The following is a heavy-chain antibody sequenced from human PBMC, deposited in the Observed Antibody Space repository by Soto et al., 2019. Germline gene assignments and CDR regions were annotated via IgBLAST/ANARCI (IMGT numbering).Heavy chain of an antibody. CDR1: GGSVSNYY. Sequence: PSETLSFTCTVSGGSVSNYYWSWVRQPPGKGLEWIGYIHHTGSTNYNPSLLSQVTISVDTSNNKFSLKLTSVSAADTAVYYCARAHYYRSDIYSRPYYYYYAMDVWGQGTTVTVSS. CDR3: ARAHYYRSDIYSRPYYYYYAMDV. V-gene: IGHV4-59*02. D-gene: IGHD3-10*01. CDR2: IHHTGST. J-gene: IGHJ6*02.